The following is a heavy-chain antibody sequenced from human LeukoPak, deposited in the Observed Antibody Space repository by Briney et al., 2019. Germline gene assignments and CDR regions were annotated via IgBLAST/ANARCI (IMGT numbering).Heavy chain of an antibody. J-gene: IGHJ4*02. CDR1: GFTFTYYA. CDR2: ISGSGGST. Sequence: GGSLRLSCAASGFTFTYYAMTWVRQAPGKGLEWVSSISGSGGSTYYADSVKGRFTVSRDNSKNTLFLQMNSLRAEDTAVYYCARDAYRPLDYWGQGTLVTVSS. V-gene: IGHV3-23*01. CDR3: ARDAYRPLDY. D-gene: IGHD3-16*02.